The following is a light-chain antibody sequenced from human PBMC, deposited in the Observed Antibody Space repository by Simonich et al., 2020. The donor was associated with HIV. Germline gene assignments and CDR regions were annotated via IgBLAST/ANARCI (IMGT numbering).Light chain of an antibody. CDR1: RSVLYSSNNKNY. Sequence: DIVMTQSPDSLAVSLGERATINCKYSRSVLYSSNNKNYLAWYQQKPGQPPKLLIYWASTRESGVPDRFSASGSGTDFTLTISSLQAEDVAVYYCQQYYSTPPTFGQGTKVNIK. V-gene: IGKV4-1*01. CDR2: WAS. J-gene: IGKJ1*01. CDR3: QQYYSTPPT.